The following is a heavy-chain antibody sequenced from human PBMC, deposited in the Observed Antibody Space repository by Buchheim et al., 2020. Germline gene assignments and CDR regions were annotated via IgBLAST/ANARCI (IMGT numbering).Heavy chain of an antibody. J-gene: IGHJ6*01. V-gene: IGHV3-48*03. D-gene: IGHD3-10*01. CDR3: ARDLVVQGVIDYYYYGMDV. Sequence: EVQLVESGGGLVQPGGPLRLSCAASGFTFSSYEMNWVRQAPGKGLEWVSYISSSGSTIYYADSVKGRFTISRDNAKNSLHLQMNSLRAEDTAVYYCARDLVVQGVIDYYYYGMDVWGQGTT. CDR2: ISSSGSTI. CDR1: GFTFSSYE.